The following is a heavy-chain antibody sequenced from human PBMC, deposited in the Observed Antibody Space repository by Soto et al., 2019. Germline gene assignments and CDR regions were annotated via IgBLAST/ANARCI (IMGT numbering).Heavy chain of an antibody. D-gene: IGHD6-19*01. CDR1: GGSFSGYY. J-gene: IGHJ5*02. CDR2: INHSGST. Sequence: QVQLQQWGAGLLKPSETLSLTCAVYGGSFSGYYWSWIRQPPGKGLEWIGEINHSGSTNYNPSLKSRATISVATSKNQSSLKRSSVTAADTAVYYCARSSRSGWSNWFAPWGQGTLVTVSS. V-gene: IGHV4-34*01. CDR3: ARSSRSGWSNWFAP.